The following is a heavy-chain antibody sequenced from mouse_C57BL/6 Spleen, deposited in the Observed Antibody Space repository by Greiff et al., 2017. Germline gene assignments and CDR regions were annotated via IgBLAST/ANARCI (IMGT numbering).Heavy chain of an antibody. CDR1: GYTFTSYW. D-gene: IGHD1-1*01. V-gene: IGHV1-64*01. J-gene: IGHJ2*01. Sequence: QVQLQQPGAELVKPGASVKLSCKASGYTFTSYWMHWVKQRPGQGLEWIGMIHPNSGSTNYNEKFKSKDTLTVDKSSSTAYMQLSSLTSEDSAVYYCARDYGSSLDYWGQGTTLTVSS. CDR3: ARDYGSSLDY. CDR2: IHPNSGST.